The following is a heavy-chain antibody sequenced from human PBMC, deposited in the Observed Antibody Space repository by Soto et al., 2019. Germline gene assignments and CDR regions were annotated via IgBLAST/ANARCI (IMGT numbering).Heavy chain of an antibody. V-gene: IGHV3-30-3*01. J-gene: IGHJ4*02. CDR1: GFTFSSYA. CDR3: ARVGAGATDY. CDR2: ISYDGSNK. Sequence: QVQLVESGGGVVQPGRSLRLSCAASGFTFSSYAMHWVRQAPGKGLEWVAVISYDGSNKYYADSVKGRFTISRDNSKNTLYLQMNSLRAEDTAVYYCARVGAGATDYWGQGTLVNVSS. D-gene: IGHD1-26*01.